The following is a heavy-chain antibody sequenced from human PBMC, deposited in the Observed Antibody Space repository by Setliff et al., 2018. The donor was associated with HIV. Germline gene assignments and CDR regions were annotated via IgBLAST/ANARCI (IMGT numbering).Heavy chain of an antibody. Sequence: ASVKVSCKASGYTFTSYYIHWVRQAPGQGLEWMGWINSNNGGTKYAQNFQGRVTMTRDTSITTAYMELSSLISDDTAVYYCAREEGHYDGKGALDYWGQGMLVTVSS. CDR2: INSNNGGT. CDR1: GYTFTSYY. CDR3: AREEGHYDGKGALDY. J-gene: IGHJ4*02. V-gene: IGHV1-2*02. D-gene: IGHD3-22*01.